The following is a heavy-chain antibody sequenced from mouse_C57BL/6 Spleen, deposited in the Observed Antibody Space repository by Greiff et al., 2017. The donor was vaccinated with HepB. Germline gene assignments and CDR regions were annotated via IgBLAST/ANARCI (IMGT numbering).Heavy chain of an antibody. CDR3: ARGGGLLWYFDV. J-gene: IGHJ1*03. Sequence: VQLQQSGAELVRPGTSVKVSCKASGYAFTNYLIEWVKQRPGQGLEWIGVINPGSGGTNYNEKFKGKATLTADKSSSTAYMQLSSLTSEDSAVYFCARGGGLLWYFDVWGTGTTVTVSS. V-gene: IGHV1-54*01. CDR1: GYAFTNYL. CDR2: INPGSGGT. D-gene: IGHD6-1*01.